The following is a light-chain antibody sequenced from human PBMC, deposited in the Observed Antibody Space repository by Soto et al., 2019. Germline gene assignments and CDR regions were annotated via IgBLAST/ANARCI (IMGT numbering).Light chain of an antibody. CDR3: QQYSALPST. Sequence: EIVLTQSPGTLSLCPGERATLSCRASQSVSSSYLVWYQQKPGRALRLLIYGASSRATGIPDRFSGSGSGTDFALTISRLEPEDFAVYYCQQYSALPSTFGQGTKLEIK. V-gene: IGKV3-20*01. CDR2: GAS. CDR1: QSVSSSY. J-gene: IGKJ2*01.